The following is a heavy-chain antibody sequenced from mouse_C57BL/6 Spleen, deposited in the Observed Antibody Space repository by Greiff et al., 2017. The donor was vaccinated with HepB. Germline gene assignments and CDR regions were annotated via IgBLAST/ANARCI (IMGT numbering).Heavy chain of an antibody. CDR2: IDPETGGT. V-gene: IGHV1-15*01. CDR3: TREDYGSSYVGYFDV. D-gene: IGHD1-1*01. CDR1: GYTFTDYE. Sequence: VQLQQSGAELVRPGASVTLSCKASGYTFTDYEMHWVKQTPVHGLEWIGAIDPETGGTAYNQKFKGKAILTADKSSSTAYMELRSLTSEDSAVYYCTREDYGSSYVGYFDVWGTGTTVTVSS. J-gene: IGHJ1*03.